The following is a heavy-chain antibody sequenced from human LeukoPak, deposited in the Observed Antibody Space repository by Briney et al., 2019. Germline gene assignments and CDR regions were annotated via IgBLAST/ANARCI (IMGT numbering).Heavy chain of an antibody. Sequence: MTSETLSLTCAVYGGSFSGYYWSWLRQPPGKGLEWIGEINHSGSTNYNPSLKSRVSISVDTSKNQFSLKLSSVTAADTAVYYCARGRRYGNYYYYMDVWGKGTTVTVSS. CDR1: GGSFSGYY. V-gene: IGHV4-34*01. CDR3: ARGRRYGNYYYYMDV. CDR2: INHSGST. D-gene: IGHD1-1*01. J-gene: IGHJ6*03.